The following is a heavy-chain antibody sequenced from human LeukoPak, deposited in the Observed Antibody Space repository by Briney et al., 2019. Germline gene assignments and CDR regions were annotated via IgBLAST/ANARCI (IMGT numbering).Heavy chain of an antibody. J-gene: IGHJ4*02. CDR1: GFTFSSYS. CDR2: ISSSSSYI. V-gene: IGHV3-21*01. CDR3: ARRGDWYGPDY. D-gene: IGHD3-9*01. Sequence: GGSLRLSCAAPGFTFSSYSMNWVRQAPGKGLEWVSSISSSSSYIYYAGSVKGRFTISRDNAKNSLYLQMNSLRTEDTAVYYCARRGDWYGPDYWGQGTLVTVSS.